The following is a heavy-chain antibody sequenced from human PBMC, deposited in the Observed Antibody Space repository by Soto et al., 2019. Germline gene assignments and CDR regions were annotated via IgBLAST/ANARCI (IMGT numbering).Heavy chain of an antibody. CDR3: ARALLGYCSSTSCYTPLFDY. J-gene: IGHJ4*02. D-gene: IGHD2-2*02. V-gene: IGHV4-30-2*01. CDR2: IYHSGST. CDR1: GVSISSGGYS. Sequence: TLSLTCAVSGVSISSGGYSWSWIRQPPGKGLEWIGYIYHSGSTYYNPSLKSRVTISVDRSKNQFSLKLSSVTAADTAVYYCARALLGYCSSTSCYTPLFDYWGQGTLVTVSS.